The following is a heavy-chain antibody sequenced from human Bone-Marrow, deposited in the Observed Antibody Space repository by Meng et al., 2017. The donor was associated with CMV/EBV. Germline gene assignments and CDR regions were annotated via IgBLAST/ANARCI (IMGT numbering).Heavy chain of an antibody. CDR1: GYSTSSDYY. CDR3: ARGSGSCGGDCYNFDY. D-gene: IGHD2-21*01. J-gene: IGHJ4*02. Sequence: GSLRLSCTVSGYSTSSDYYWGWIRQPPGKGLEWITSMYHTGNTYYNPSLRSRVSISVDTSKNQFSLKLSSVTAADTAVYYCARGSGSCGGDCYNFDYWGQGTLVTVSS. V-gene: IGHV4-38-2*02. CDR2: MYHTGNT.